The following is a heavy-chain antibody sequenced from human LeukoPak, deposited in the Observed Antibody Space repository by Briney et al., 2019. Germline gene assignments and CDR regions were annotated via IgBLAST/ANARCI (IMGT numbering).Heavy chain of an antibody. D-gene: IGHD1-14*01. CDR3: ARGVDGMSPGRYYYYYYMDV. Sequence: GGSLRLSCAASGFTFSSYWMHWVRQAPGKGLVWVSRINSDGSSTSYADSVKGRFTISRDNAKNTLYLQMNSLRAEDTAVYYCARGVDGMSPGRYYYYYYMDVWGKGTTVTVSS. V-gene: IGHV3-74*01. CDR2: INSDGSST. CDR1: GFTFSSYW. J-gene: IGHJ6*03.